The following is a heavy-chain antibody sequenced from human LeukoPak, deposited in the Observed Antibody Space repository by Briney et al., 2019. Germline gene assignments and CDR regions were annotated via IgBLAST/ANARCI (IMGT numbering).Heavy chain of an antibody. CDR2: INHSGST. J-gene: IGHJ6*03. Sequence: SETLSLTCAVYGESFSDYYWSWIRQPPGKGLEWIGEINHSGSTNYNPSLKSRVTISVDTSKNQFSLKLSSVTAADTAVYYCAKSGASGSSGTSCAEDYYYYMDVWGKGTTVTVSS. D-gene: IGHD2-2*01. V-gene: IGHV4-34*01. CDR3: AKSGASGSSGTSCAEDYYYYMDV. CDR1: GESFSDYY.